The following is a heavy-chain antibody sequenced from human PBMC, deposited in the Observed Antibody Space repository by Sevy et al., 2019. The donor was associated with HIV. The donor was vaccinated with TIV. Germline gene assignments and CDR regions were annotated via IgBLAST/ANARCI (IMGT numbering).Heavy chain of an antibody. Sequence: GGSLRLSCAASGFSFSNYALSWVRQAPGKGLECVSTLIGGGSRPYSADSVTGRFTISRDNSRNTLYLQMNSLRAEDTAVYYCAKRRVQSGLSGGGANYGWDVCGQGTTVTVSS. J-gene: IGHJ6*02. CDR3: AKRRVQSGLSGGGANYGWDV. D-gene: IGHD2-8*02. V-gene: IGHV3-23*01. CDR2: LIGGGSRP. CDR1: GFSFSNYA.